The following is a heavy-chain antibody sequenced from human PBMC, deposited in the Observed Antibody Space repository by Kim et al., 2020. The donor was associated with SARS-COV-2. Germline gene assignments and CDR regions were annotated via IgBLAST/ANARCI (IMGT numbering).Heavy chain of an antibody. V-gene: IGHV4-34*01. J-gene: IGHJ3*02. D-gene: IGHD1-26*01. Sequence: SETLSLTCAVYGGSFSGYYWSWIRQPPGKGLEWIGEINHRGSTNYNPSLKSRVTISVDTSKNQFSLKLSSVTAADTAVYYCARGWELPAAFDIWGQGTLVTVSS. CDR2: INHRGST. CDR1: GGSFSGYY. CDR3: ARGWELPAAFDI.